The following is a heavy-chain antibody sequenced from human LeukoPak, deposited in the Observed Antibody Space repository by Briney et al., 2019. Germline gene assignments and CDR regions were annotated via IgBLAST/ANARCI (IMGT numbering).Heavy chain of an antibody. D-gene: IGHD3-22*01. CDR2: ISSSRSYI. J-gene: IGHJ4*02. Sequence: PGGSLRLSCAASGFTFSSYSMNWVRQAPGKGLEWVSSISSSRSYIYYADSMKGRFTISRDNAKNSLYLQMNSLRAEDTAVYYCARDQGGYDSSGYYYEPYYFDYWGQGTLVTVSS. CDR3: ARDQGGYDSSGYYYEPYYFDY. CDR1: GFTFSSYS. V-gene: IGHV3-21*01.